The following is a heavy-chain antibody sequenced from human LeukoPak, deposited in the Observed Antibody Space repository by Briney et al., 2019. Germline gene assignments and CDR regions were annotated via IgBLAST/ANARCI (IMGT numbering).Heavy chain of an antibody. CDR1: GGSLSSGSYY. Sequence: PSQTLSLTCTVSGGSLSSGSYYWSWIRQPAGKGLEWIGLIYTSGSTNYNPSLKSRVTISVDTSKNQFSLKLSSVTAADTAVYYCARDRRGYYFDYWGQGTLATVSS. CDR3: ARDRRGYYFDY. J-gene: IGHJ4*02. D-gene: IGHD3-10*01. CDR2: IYTSGST. V-gene: IGHV4-61*02.